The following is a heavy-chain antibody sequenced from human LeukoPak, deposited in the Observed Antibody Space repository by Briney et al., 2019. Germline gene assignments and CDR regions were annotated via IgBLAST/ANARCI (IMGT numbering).Heavy chain of an antibody. CDR1: GYTFSIYG. J-gene: IGHJ4*02. CDR2: INPNSGGT. Sequence: GASVKVSCKASGYTFSIYGITWVRQAPGQGLEWMGWINPNSGGTNYAQKFQGRVTMTRDTSISTAYMELSRLRSDDTAVYYCARVRGAGVPCDYWGQGTLVTVSS. D-gene: IGHD3-10*01. CDR3: ARVRGAGVPCDY. V-gene: IGHV1-2*02.